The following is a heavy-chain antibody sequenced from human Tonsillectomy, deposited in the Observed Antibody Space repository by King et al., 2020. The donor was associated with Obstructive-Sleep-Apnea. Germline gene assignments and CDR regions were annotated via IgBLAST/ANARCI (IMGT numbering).Heavy chain of an antibody. D-gene: IGHD3-3*01. Sequence: VQLVESGGGLVQPGGSLRLSCAASGFTFSSYSMNWVRQAPGKGLEWVSYISSSSSTIYYADSVKGRFTISRDNAKNSLYLQMKSLRAEDTAVYYCARDTSGSDFDYWGQGTLVTVSS. CDR2: ISSSSSTI. CDR3: ARDTSGSDFDY. CDR1: GFTFSSYS. V-gene: IGHV3-48*04. J-gene: IGHJ4*02.